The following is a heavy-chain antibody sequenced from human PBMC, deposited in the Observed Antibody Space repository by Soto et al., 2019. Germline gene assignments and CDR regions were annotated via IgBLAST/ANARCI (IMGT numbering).Heavy chain of an antibody. Sequence: EVQLLESGGGLVQPGGSLRLSCAASGFTFSHYAMSWVRQAPGKGLQWVSTIFGSGAPTHYADSVKGRFGLSRDNSNNMLFLEMNSLKEEDTAVYYCTREASSWGFAFDLWGQGTRVAVSS. J-gene: IGHJ3*01. CDR2: IFGSGAPT. D-gene: IGHD3-16*01. V-gene: IGHV3-23*01. CDR3: TREASSWGFAFDL. CDR1: GFTFSHYA.